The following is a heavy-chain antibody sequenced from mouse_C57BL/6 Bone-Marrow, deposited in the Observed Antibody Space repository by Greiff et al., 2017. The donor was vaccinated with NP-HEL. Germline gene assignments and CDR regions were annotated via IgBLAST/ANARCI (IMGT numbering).Heavy chain of an antibody. CDR2: INPSTGGT. V-gene: IGHV1-42*01. CDR1: GYSFTGYY. CDR3: ARTIYYGNYFAMDY. D-gene: IGHD2-1*01. Sequence: VQLQQSGPELVKPGASVKISCKASGYSFTGYYMNWVKQSPEKSLEWIGEINPSTGGTTYNQKFKAKATLTVDKSSSTAYMQLKSLTSDDSAVYYCARTIYYGNYFAMDYWGQGTSVTVSS. J-gene: IGHJ4*01.